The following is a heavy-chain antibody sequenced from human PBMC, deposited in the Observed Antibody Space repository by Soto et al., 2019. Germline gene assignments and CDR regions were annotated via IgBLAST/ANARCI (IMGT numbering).Heavy chain of an antibody. D-gene: IGHD3-10*01. CDR1: GGTFDNYA. J-gene: IGHJ6*02. V-gene: IGHV1-69*13. CDR3: ARGLRTGNYGMEV. CDR2: IIPMFETV. Sequence: SVKVSCKASGGTFDNYAVSWVRQAPGQGLEWMGGIIPMFETVNYAQRFQGRLTIAADESTSTAYMELTSLTSADTAIYFCARGLRTGNYGMEVWGQGTTVTVSS.